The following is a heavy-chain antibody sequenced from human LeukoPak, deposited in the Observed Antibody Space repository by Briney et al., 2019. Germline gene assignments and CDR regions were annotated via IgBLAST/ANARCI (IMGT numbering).Heavy chain of an antibody. CDR3: ARYPMDV. V-gene: IGHV3-7*01. Sequence: AGGSLRLSCAASGFTFSNYWMMWVRQASGKGLEWVANIKEDERDKYYVDSVKGRFSISRDNAKNSLYLQMNSLRSEDTAVYYCARYPMDVWGQGTTVTVSS. CDR2: IKEDERDK. J-gene: IGHJ6*02. CDR1: GFTFSNYW.